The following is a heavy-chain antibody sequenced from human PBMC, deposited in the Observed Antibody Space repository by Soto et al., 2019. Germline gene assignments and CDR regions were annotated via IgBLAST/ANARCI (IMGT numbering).Heavy chain of an antibody. V-gene: IGHV3-33*01. CDR2: IWYDGSNK. J-gene: IGHJ4*02. D-gene: IGHD1-26*01. CDR3: ARGSGPSGSYGIVDY. CDR1: GFTFSSYG. Sequence: GGSLRLSCAASGFTFSSYGMHWVRQAPGKGLEWVAVIWYDGSNKYYADSVKGRFTISRDNSKNTLYLQMNSLRAEDTAVYYCARGSGPSGSYGIVDYWGQGTLVTVSS.